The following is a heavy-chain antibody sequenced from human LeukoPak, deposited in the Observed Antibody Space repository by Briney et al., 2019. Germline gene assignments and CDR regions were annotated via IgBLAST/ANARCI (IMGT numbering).Heavy chain of an antibody. CDR1: GGTFSSYA. CDR3: ARVFGGSVSSWYFSDAFDI. Sequence: SVKVSCKASGGTFSSYAISWVRQAPGQGLEWMGGIIPIFGTANYAQKFQGRVTITADESTSTAYMELSSLRSEDTAVYYCARVFGGSVSSWYFSDAFDIWGQGTMVTVSS. J-gene: IGHJ3*02. V-gene: IGHV1-69*13. CDR2: IIPIFGTA. D-gene: IGHD6-13*01.